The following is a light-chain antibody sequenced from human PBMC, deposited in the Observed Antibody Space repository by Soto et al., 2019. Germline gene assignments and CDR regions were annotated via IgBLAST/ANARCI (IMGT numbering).Light chain of an antibody. J-gene: IGKJ2*01. V-gene: IGKV1-27*01. CDR3: QKYVEAPKT. CDR1: QGINNY. Sequence: DFQMTQSPSSLSASVGDRVTITCRASQGINNYLAWYQQKPGKVPKLLIYAASVLQSGVPSRFIGSGSGTDFTLTISSLQPEDAATYYCQKYVEAPKTFGQATKLEIK. CDR2: AAS.